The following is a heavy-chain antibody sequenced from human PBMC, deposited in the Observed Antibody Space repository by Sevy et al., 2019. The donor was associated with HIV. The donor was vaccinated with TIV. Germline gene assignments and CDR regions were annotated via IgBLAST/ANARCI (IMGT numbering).Heavy chain of an antibody. D-gene: IGHD3-16*01. CDR3: ARHHPYYDYVWGSYSEGNAFDI. Sequence: SETLSLTCTVSGGSISSSSYYWGWIRQPPGKGLEWIGSIYYSGSTYYHPSLKSRATISVDTSKNQFSLELSSVTAADTAVYYCARHHPYYDYVWGSYSEGNAFDIWGQGTMVTVSS. CDR2: IYYSGST. V-gene: IGHV4-39*01. J-gene: IGHJ3*02. CDR1: GGSISSSSYY.